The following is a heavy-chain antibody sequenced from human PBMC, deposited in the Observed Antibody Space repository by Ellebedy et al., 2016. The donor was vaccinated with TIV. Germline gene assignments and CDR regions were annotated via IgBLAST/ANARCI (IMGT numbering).Heavy chain of an antibody. CDR1: GGSISSYY. V-gene: IGHV4-59*12. D-gene: IGHD1-26*01. CDR3: ASNGKLGTTLRYDS. CDR2: IYHSGST. J-gene: IGHJ4*02. Sequence: MPSETLSLTCTVSGGSISSYYWSWIRQPPGKGLEWIGYIYHSGSTYYNPSLKSRVTISVDRSKNQFSLRLSSVTAADTALYYCASNGKLGTTLRYDSWGQGTLVTVSS.